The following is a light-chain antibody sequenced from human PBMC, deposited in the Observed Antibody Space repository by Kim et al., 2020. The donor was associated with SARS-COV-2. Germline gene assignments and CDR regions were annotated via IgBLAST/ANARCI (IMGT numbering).Light chain of an antibody. V-gene: IGLV3-21*04. CDR3: QVWDSSSWV. Sequence: PGKAARFTLGGNNIGSKSVHWYRQKPGQAPVLVIYYDSDRPSGIPERFSGSNSGNTATLTISRVEAGDEADYYCQVWDSSSWVFGGGTQLTVL. CDR1: NIGSKS. CDR2: YDS. J-gene: IGLJ3*02.